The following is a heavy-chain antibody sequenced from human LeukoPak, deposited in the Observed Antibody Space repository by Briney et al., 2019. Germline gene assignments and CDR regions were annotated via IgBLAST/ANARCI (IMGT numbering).Heavy chain of an antibody. CDR2: ISYDGSNK. CDR1: GFTFSSYA. J-gene: IGHJ6*02. CDR3: ARVPRDDGMDV. V-gene: IGHV3-30-3*01. Sequence: PGRSLRLSCAASGFTFSSYAMHCVRQAPGKGLEWVAVISYDGSNKYYADSVKGRFTISRDNSKNTLYLQMNSLRAEDTAVYYCARVPRDDGMDVWGQGTTVTVSS.